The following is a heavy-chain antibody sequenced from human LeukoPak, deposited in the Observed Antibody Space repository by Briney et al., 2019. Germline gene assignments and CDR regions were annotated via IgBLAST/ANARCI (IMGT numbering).Heavy chain of an antibody. Sequence: PSETLSLTCTVSGGPISSYYWSWIRQPAGKGLEWIGRIYTSGSTNYNPSLKSRVTISVDTSKNQFSLKLSSVTAADTAVYYCARHEYDFWSGWGAFDIWGQGTMVTVSS. J-gene: IGHJ3*02. CDR3: ARHEYDFWSGWGAFDI. CDR1: GGPISSYY. D-gene: IGHD3-3*01. V-gene: IGHV4-4*07. CDR2: IYTSGST.